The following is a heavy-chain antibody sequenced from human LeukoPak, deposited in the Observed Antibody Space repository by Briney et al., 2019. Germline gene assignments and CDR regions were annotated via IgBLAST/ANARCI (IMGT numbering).Heavy chain of an antibody. J-gene: IGHJ4*02. CDR1: GGSISSFY. D-gene: IGHD4-17*01. CDR2: IYTSGNT. Sequence: PSKTLSLTCTVSGGSISSFYWSWIRQPAGKGPEWIGRIYTSGNTNYNPSLKSRVTMSVDTSKNQVSLNLTSVTVADTAVYYCARESSSVTRALDYWGQGTLVTVSS. CDR3: ARESSSVTRALDY. V-gene: IGHV4-4*07.